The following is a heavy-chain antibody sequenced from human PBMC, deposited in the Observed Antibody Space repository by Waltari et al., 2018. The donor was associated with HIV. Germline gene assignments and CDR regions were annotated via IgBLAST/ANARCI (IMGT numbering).Heavy chain of an antibody. D-gene: IGHD2-21*02. V-gene: IGHV4-39*01. CDR2: IYYTGTT. CDR1: GGSIRSSGHY. CDR3: ARGTIESGVTAGFGF. Sequence: QLQLQESGPGLVRPSETLSLTCSVSGGSIRSSGHYWGWLRQSSGKGLEWVGSIYYTGTTYYSPSLKNRLTMSVDATKGQFSLTLKSVTAADTAIYYCARGTIESGVTAGFGFWGQGTLV. J-gene: IGHJ4*02.